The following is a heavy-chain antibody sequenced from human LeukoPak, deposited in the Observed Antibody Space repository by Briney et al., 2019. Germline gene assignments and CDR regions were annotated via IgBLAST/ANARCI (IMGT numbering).Heavy chain of an antibody. Sequence: GASVKVSCKASGYTFDSFDINWVRQATGQGLEWMGWINPNSGGTNYAQKLQGRVTMTTDTSTSTAYMELRSLRSDDTAVYYCARARSADNAKQLDYWGQGTLVTVSS. D-gene: IGHD1-1*01. J-gene: IGHJ4*02. V-gene: IGHV1-18*01. CDR1: GYTFDSFD. CDR2: INPNSGGT. CDR3: ARARSADNAKQLDY.